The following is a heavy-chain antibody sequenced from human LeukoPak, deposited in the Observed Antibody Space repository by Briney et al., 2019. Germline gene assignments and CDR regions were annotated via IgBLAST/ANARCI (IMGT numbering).Heavy chain of an antibody. V-gene: IGHV1-18*01. D-gene: IGHD4-17*01. CDR1: GYTFTSYG. Sequence: ASVTVSCKASGYTFTSYGISWVRQAPGQGLEWMGWISAYNGNTNYAQKLQGRVTMTTDTSTSTAYMELRSLRSDDTAVYYCARDGPDDYGDYGSFDYWGQGTLVTVSS. J-gene: IGHJ4*02. CDR2: ISAYNGNT. CDR3: ARDGPDDYGDYGSFDY.